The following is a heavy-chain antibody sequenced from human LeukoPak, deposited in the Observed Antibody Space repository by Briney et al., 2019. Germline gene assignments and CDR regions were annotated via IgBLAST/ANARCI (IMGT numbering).Heavy chain of an antibody. CDR1: GGSISSGSYY. Sequence: PSQTLSLTCTVSGGSISSGSYYWSWIRQPPRKGLEWIGYIYYSGSTNYNPSLKSRVTISVDTSKNQFSLKLSSVTAADTAVYYCAGGGSGYDLVGEPFDYWGQGTLVTVSS. CDR3: AGGGSGYDLVGEPFDY. D-gene: IGHD5-12*01. J-gene: IGHJ4*02. V-gene: IGHV4-61*01. CDR2: IYYSGST.